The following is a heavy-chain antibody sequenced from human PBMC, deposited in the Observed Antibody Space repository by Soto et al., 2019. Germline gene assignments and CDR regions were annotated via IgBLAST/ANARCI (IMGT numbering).Heavy chain of an antibody. V-gene: IGHV3-53*02. CDR2: IYRDGRP. D-gene: IGHD2-8*02. J-gene: IGHJ3*01. CDR1: GFSVSHNY. Sequence: EVQVVETGGGLIQPGGSLRLSCAVSGFSVSHNYMTWVRQAPGKGLDWVSVIYRDGRPYYANSVKGRFTLSRYTSKNIVYLQMNSLRVEDTAVYYCARDTENTGGGLDVWGQGAMVTVSS. CDR3: ARDTENTGGGLDV.